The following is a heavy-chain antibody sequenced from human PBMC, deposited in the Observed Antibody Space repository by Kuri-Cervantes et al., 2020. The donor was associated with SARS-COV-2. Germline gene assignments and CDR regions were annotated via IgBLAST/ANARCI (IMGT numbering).Heavy chain of an antibody. CDR2: INRSGST. V-gene: IGHV4-34*01. CDR3: ARGSIVGAPYYYYGMNV. J-gene: IGHJ6*02. CDR1: GVSFSDNY. D-gene: IGHD1-26*01. Sequence: SETLSLTCSVFGVSFSDNYWGWIRQPPGKGLEWIGEINRSGSTNYSPSLQSRVSISIDASKNQFSLRLSSVTAADTAVYYCARGSIVGAPYYYYGMNVWAQGPT.